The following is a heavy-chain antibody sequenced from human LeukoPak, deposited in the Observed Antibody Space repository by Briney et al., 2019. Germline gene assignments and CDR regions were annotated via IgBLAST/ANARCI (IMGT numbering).Heavy chain of an antibody. J-gene: IGHJ4*02. CDR2: ISAYNGNT. V-gene: IGHV1-18*01. Sequence: GASVKVSCKAPGYTFTSYGISWVRQAPGQGLEWMGWISAYNGNTNYAQKLQGRVTMTTDTSTSTAYMELRSLRSDDTAVYYCARDEITIFGVVITTPHFDYWGQGTLVTVSS. CDR3: ARDEITIFGVVITTPHFDY. CDR1: GYTFTSYG. D-gene: IGHD3-3*01.